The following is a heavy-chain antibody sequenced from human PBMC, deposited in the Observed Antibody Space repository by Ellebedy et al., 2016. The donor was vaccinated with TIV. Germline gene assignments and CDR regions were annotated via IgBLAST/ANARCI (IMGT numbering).Heavy chain of an antibody. CDR1: GFTFSSYG. V-gene: IGHV3-30-3*02. J-gene: IGHJ4*02. CDR2: ISYDGSNK. D-gene: IGHD3-22*01. CDR3: AKSAGESSGYYFGY. Sequence: GESLKISCAASGFTFSSYGMHWVRQAPGKGLEWVALISYDGSNKDYVDSVKGRFTISRDNSKNTLYLQMNSLRAEDTAEYYCAKSAGESSGYYFGYWGQGTLVTVSS.